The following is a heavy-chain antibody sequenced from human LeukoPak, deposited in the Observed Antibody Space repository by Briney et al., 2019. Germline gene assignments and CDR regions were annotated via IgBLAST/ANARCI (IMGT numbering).Heavy chain of an antibody. V-gene: IGHV3-13*01. Sequence: GGSLRLSCAASGFIFSDYDMHWVRQATGRGLEWVSAIGTAGDTYYTGSVKGRFTISRENAKNSLYLQMNSLRAGDTAVYYCARVAKERVGGVYYFDYWGQGTLVTVSS. J-gene: IGHJ4*02. CDR1: GFIFSDYD. CDR2: IGTAGDT. D-gene: IGHD1-1*01. CDR3: ARVAKERVGGVYYFDY.